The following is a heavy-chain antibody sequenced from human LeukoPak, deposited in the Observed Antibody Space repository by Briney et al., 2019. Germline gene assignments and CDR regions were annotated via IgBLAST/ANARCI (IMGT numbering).Heavy chain of an antibody. D-gene: IGHD1-26*01. Sequence: ASVKVSCKASGDTFSSYYMHWVRQAPGQGLEWMGIITPSGDSTNYAQKFQGRVTMTTDTSTSTAYMELRSLRSDDTAVYYCARIFVGATIIYYFDYWGQGTLVTVSS. CDR3: ARIFVGATIIYYFDY. CDR2: ITPSGDST. V-gene: IGHV1-46*01. CDR1: GDTFSSYY. J-gene: IGHJ4*02.